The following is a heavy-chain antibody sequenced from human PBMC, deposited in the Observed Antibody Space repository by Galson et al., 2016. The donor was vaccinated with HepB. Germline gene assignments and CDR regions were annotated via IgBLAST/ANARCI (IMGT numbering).Heavy chain of an antibody. D-gene: IGHD3-10*01. CDR3: ARGFGAFNL. CDR2: ISTTGGTR. CDR1: GFTFSTYE. Sequence: SLRLSCAASGFTFSTYEMNWVRHAPGKGLQWVSYISTTGGTRYYADSVKGRSTISRDNAKESLYLQMNSLRSDDTGVYYCARGFGAFNLWGRGTMVTVSS. J-gene: IGHJ3*01. V-gene: IGHV3-48*03.